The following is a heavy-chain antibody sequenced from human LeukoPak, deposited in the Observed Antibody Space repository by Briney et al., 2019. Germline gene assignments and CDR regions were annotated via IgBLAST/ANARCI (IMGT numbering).Heavy chain of an antibody. D-gene: IGHD1-26*01. CDR1: GGSISSSSYY. CDR2: IYYSGST. CDR3: SRESGAFCPFGY. J-gene: IGHJ4*02. V-gene: IGHV4-39*02. Sequence: PSETLSLTCTVSGGSISSSSYYWGWIRQPPGKGLEWIGSIYYSGSTYYNPSLKSRVTISVDTSKNKFSLKLNSVTAADTAVYYCSRESGAFCPFGYWGQGTLVIVPP.